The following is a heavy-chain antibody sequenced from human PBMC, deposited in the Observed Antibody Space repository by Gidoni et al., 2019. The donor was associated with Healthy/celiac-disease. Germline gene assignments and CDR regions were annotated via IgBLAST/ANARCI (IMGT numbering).Heavy chain of an antibody. CDR1: GFTVSSNY. J-gene: IGHJ3*02. CDR2: IYSGGST. CDR3: ARVATTRRDAFDI. V-gene: IGHV3-53*01. D-gene: IGHD5-12*01. Sequence: EVQLVESGGGLIQPGGSLRLSCAASGFTVSSNYMSWVRQAPGKGLEWVSVIYSGGSTYYADSVKGRFTISRDNSKNTLYLQMNSLRAEDTAVYYCARVATTRRDAFDIWGQGTMVTVSS.